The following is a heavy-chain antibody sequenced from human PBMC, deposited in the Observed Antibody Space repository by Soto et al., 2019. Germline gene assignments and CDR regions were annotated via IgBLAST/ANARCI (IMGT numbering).Heavy chain of an antibody. CDR1: GVSISSSSYY. CDR2: IYYSGST. V-gene: IGHV4-39*01. D-gene: IGHD6-13*01. Sequence: ETLSRACAVSGVSISSSSYYWGWIRQPPGKGLEWIGSIYYSGSTYYNPSLKSRVTISVDTSKNQFSLKLSSVTAADTAVYSCAPPPGGAAAGTLRWFDPWGQGTLVTVYS. CDR3: APPPGGAAAGTLRWFDP. J-gene: IGHJ5*02.